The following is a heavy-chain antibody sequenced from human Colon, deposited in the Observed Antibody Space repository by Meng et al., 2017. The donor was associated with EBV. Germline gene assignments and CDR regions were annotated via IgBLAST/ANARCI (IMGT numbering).Heavy chain of an antibody. CDR1: GVSINSGGYY. D-gene: IGHD6-19*01. J-gene: IGHJ4*02. V-gene: IGHV4-31*11. CDR2: INHSGST. Sequence: VQLQESGPGLVKPSQTLSLTCAVSGVSINSGGYYWSWIRQSPGRGLEWIGEINHSGSTNYNPSLKSRVTISIDTSKNQFSLNLRPVTAADTAVYYCARVSSGWDYFDYWGQGTLVTVSS. CDR3: ARVSSGWDYFDY.